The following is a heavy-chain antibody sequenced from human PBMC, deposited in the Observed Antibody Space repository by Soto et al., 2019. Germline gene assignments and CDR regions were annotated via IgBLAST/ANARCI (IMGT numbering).Heavy chain of an antibody. CDR2: ISTGSSTI. CDR3: ARVRAGAANGYYGMDV. J-gene: IGHJ6*02. CDR1: GFTLSDYE. Sequence: GGSLRLSCRASGFTLSDYEMHWVRQAPGKGLEWVSYISTGSSTIYYADSVRGRFTISRDNAENSLFLEMKSLRPEDTAVYHCARVRAGAANGYYGMDVWGQGTTVTVSS. D-gene: IGHD1-26*01. V-gene: IGHV3-48*03.